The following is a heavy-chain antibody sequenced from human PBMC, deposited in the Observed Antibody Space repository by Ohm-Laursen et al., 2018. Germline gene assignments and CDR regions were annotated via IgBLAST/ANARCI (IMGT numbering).Heavy chain of an antibody. CDR2: INTSGST. J-gene: IGHJ3*02. Sequence: SQTLSLTCTVSGDSISSYFWIWIRQPAGRRLEWIGRINTSGSTIYNSSLESRVTISVDTSKNQFSLKLSSVTAADTAVYYCARGVHAYDSSGYYLDNAFDIWGQGTMVTVSS. V-gene: IGHV4-4*07. CDR3: ARGVHAYDSSGYYLDNAFDI. D-gene: IGHD3-22*01. CDR1: GDSISSYF.